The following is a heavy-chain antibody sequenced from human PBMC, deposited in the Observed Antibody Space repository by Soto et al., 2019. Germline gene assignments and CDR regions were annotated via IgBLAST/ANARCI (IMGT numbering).Heavy chain of an antibody. CDR1: GFTFSSYG. J-gene: IGHJ4*02. D-gene: IGHD6-19*01. CDR3: AKDRALDGWTFDY. Sequence: GSLRLSCAASGFTFSSYGMHWVRQAPGKGLEWVAVISYDGSNKYYADSVKGRFTISRDNSKNTLYLQMNSLRAEDTAVYYCAKDRALDGWTFDYWGQGTLVTVSS. V-gene: IGHV3-30*18. CDR2: ISYDGSNK.